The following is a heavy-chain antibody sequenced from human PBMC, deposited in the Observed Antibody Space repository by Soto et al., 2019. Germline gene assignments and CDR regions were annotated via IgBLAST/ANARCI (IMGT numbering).Heavy chain of an antibody. CDR2: IYYSGST. CDR1: GGSISSGDYY. CDR3: ARGVSSGYTIDY. D-gene: IGHD3-22*01. V-gene: IGHV4-30-4*01. J-gene: IGHJ4*02. Sequence: SETLSLTCTVSGGSISSGDYYWSWIRQPPGKGLEWIGYIYYSGSTYYSPSLKSRVTISVDTSKNQFSLKLSSVTAADTAVYYCARGVSSGYTIDYWGQGTLVTVSS.